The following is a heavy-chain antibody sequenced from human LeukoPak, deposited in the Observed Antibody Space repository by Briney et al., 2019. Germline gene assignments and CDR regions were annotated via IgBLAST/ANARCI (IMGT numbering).Heavy chain of an antibody. Sequence: PSETLSLTCAVYGGSFSGYYWSWIRQPAGKGLEWIGRIYTSGSTNYSPSLKSRVTISVDTSKNQFSLKLSSVTAADTAVYYCAREGDGILDYWGQGTLVTVSS. V-gene: IGHV4-4*07. J-gene: IGHJ4*02. CDR2: IYTSGST. CDR1: GGSFSGYY. D-gene: IGHD5-24*01. CDR3: AREGDGILDY.